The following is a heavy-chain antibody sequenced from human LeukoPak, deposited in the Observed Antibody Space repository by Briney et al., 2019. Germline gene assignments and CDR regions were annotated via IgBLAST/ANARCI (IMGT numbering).Heavy chain of an antibody. CDR2: INHSGST. CDR3: ARELDGYCNSTSCYGAFDI. CDR1: GGSFSGYY. J-gene: IGHJ3*02. V-gene: IGHV4-34*01. D-gene: IGHD2-2*03. Sequence: SETLSLTCAVYGGSFSGYYWSWIRQPPGKGLEWIGEINHSGSTNYNPSLKSRVTISVDTSKNQFSLKLSSVTAADTAVYYCARELDGYCNSTSCYGAFDIWGQGTMVTVSS.